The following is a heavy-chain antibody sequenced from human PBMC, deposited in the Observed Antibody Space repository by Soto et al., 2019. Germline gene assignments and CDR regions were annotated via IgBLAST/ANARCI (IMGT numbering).Heavy chain of an antibody. D-gene: IGHD3-10*01. CDR3: ARQGFGPLHGLVDV. V-gene: IGHV4-59*08. J-gene: IGHJ6*02. CDR2: VQHSWGS. Sequence: SETLSLTCTVAGGYISSYYVSWFRQSPGKRMEWIGYVQHSWGSSYNPSLQSRVAISLDTSKSQFSLKVTSVTATDTAVYYCARQGFGPLHGLVDVWGQGTTVTVSS. CDR1: GGYISSYY.